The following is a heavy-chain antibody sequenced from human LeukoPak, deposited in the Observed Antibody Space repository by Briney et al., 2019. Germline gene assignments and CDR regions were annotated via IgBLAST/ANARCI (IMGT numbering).Heavy chain of an antibody. J-gene: IGHJ4*02. CDR1: GFIFSSYS. CDR3: ARDSRALIDY. CDR2: ISSSSSYI. V-gene: IGHV3-21*01. Sequence: PGGSLRLSCAASGFIFSSYSMNWVRQAPGKGLEWVSSISSSSSYIYYADSVKGRFTISRDNAKNSLYLQMNSLRAEDTAVYYCARDSRALIDYWGQGTLVTVSS.